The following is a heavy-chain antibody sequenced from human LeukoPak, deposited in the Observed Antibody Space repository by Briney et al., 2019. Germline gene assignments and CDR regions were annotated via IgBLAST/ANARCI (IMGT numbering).Heavy chain of an antibody. CDR1: GGSISSGGYS. J-gene: IGHJ4*02. CDR3: ARMAAMVTLDY. V-gene: IGHV4-30-2*01. CDR2: IYHSGST. D-gene: IGHD5-18*01. Sequence: SETLSLTCAVSGGSISSGGYSWSWIRQPPGKGLEWIGYIYHSGSTYYNPSLKSRVTISVDRSKNQFSLKLSSVTAADTAVYYCARMAAMVTLDYWGQGTLVTVSS.